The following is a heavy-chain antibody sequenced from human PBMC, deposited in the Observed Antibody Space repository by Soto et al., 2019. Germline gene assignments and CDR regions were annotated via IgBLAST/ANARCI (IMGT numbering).Heavy chain of an antibody. Sequence: SPTLPVRCAVSGYSISSGCCRRWIRQPPGKGLEWIGSIYHSGSTYYNPSLKSRVTISVDTSKNQLSLKLRSVTAADTDVYYCARANGYFGYWGQRTLVTGSS. CDR2: IYHSGST. CDR3: ARANGYFGY. D-gene: IGHD2-8*01. CDR1: GYSISSGCC. V-gene: IGHV4-38-2*01. J-gene: IGHJ4*02.